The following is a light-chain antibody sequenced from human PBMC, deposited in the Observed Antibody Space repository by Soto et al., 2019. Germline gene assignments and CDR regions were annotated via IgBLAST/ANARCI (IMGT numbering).Light chain of an antibody. CDR3: QQYGSSRWT. V-gene: IGKV3-20*01. CDR2: GAS. J-gene: IGKJ1*01. Sequence: EIVLTQSPGTLSLSPGERATLSCRASQSVSSGYLAWYQQKPGQAPRLLIYGASSRATGIPDRFSGSGSGTDFTLTISRLEPEDFAMYYCQQYGSSRWTFAQGTKVDIK. CDR1: QSVSSGY.